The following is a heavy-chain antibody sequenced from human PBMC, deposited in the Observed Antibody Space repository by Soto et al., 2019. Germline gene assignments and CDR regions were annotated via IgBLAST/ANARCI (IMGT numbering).Heavy chain of an antibody. D-gene: IGHD2-2*01. CDR3: ANTADCISTSCYYY. CDR2: ISPIFGTA. J-gene: IGHJ4*02. CDR1: GGTFSSYA. Sequence: QVQLVQSGAEVKKPGSSVKVSCKASGGTFSSYAISWVRQAPGQGLEWMGGISPIFGTANYAQKFQGRVTITADESTSTAYMALSSLRSEDTAVYYCANTADCISTSCYYYWGQGTLVTVSS. V-gene: IGHV1-69*12.